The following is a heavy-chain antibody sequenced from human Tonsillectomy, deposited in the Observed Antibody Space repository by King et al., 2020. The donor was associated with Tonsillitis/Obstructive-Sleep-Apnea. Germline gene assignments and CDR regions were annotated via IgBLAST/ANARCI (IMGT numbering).Heavy chain of an antibody. CDR1: GFTFSSYA. Sequence: VQLVESGGGVVQPGRSLRLSCAASGFTFSSYAMHWVRQAPGKGLEWVAVVSYDGSNKYYADSVKGRFTISRDNSKNSLYLQMNSLRAEDTAVYYCAIGSVPQWELMDAFDIWGQGTMVTVSS. CDR2: VSYDGSNK. D-gene: IGHD1-26*01. V-gene: IGHV3-30*04. CDR3: AIGSVPQWELMDAFDI. J-gene: IGHJ3*02.